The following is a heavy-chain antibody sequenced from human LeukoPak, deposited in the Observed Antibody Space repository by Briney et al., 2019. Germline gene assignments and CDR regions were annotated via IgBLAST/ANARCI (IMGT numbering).Heavy chain of an antibody. CDR1: GFVFSTYL. CDR2: INLDGTEE. V-gene: IGHV3-7*01. CDR3: ASGRHDFLH. D-gene: IGHD3/OR15-3a*01. Sequence: GGSLRLSCAASGFVFSTYLMTWVRQAPGKGLEWVANINLDGTEEHYVDSSLKGRFTISRDNAKNSLYLQMTSLRVEDTAVYYCASGRHDFLHWGQGTLVTVSS. J-gene: IGHJ4*02.